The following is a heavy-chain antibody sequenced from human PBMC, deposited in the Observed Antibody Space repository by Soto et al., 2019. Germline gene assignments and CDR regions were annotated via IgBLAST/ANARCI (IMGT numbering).Heavy chain of an antibody. CDR3: ARTIHYDSSGYWRGRYFDY. V-gene: IGHV1-46*01. CDR1: GYTFTSYY. Sequence: ASVKVSCKASGYTFTSYYMHWVRQAPGQGLEWMGIINPSGGSTSYAQKFQGRVTMTRDTSTSTVYMELSSLRSEDTAVYYCARTIHYDSSGYWRGRYFDYWGQGTLVTVSS. CDR2: INPSGGST. D-gene: IGHD3-22*01. J-gene: IGHJ4*02.